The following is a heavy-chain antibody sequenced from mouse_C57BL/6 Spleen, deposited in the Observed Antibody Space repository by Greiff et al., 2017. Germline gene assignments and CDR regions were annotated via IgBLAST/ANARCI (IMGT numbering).Heavy chain of an antibody. Sequence: VQLQQSGPELVKPGASVKISCKASGYSFTDYNMNWVKQSNGKSLEWIGVINPNYGTTSYNQKFKGKATLTVDQSSSTAYMQLNSLTSEDSAVYYGARSGANWGPYYYAMDYWGQGTSVTVYS. CDR3: ARSGANWGPYYYAMDY. CDR2: INPNYGTT. J-gene: IGHJ4*01. CDR1: GYSFTDYN. V-gene: IGHV1-39*01. D-gene: IGHD4-1*02.